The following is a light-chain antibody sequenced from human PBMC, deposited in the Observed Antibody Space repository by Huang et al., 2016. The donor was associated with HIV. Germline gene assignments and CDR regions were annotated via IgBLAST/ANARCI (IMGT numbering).Light chain of an antibody. CDR2: WAS. V-gene: IGKV4-1*01. J-gene: IGKJ2*01. Sequence: DIVMTQSPDSLVVSLGERATINCKSSQSVLYSCNNKKYLAWYQQTPGQPPKLLIYWASTRESGVPDRFSGRGSGTDFTLTISSLQAEDVAVYYCQQYYSTPPTFGQGTKLEIK. CDR3: QQYYSTPPT. CDR1: QSVLYSCNNKKY.